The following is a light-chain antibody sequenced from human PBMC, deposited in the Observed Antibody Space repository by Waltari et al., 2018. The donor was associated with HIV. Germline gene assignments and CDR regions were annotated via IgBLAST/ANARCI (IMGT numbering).Light chain of an antibody. CDR2: AVS. Sequence: QSALTQPPSASGSPGQSVTISCTGTSSDVGGYNYVSWYQHHPDKAPKLMIYAVSKRPSGGPDRVSCSKSGSTASRTVSGLQAEDEADYYCSSYAGSNNRWVFGGGTKLTAL. CDR3: SSYAGSNNRWV. CDR1: SSDVGGYNY. J-gene: IGLJ3*02. V-gene: IGLV2-8*01.